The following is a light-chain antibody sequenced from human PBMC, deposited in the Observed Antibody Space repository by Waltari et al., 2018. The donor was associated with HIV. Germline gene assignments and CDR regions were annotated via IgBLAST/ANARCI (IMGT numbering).Light chain of an antibody. CDR3: HQTYTTPPT. CDR2: GAS. J-gene: IGKJ4*01. CDR1: QPISTY. Sequence: DIQMTQSPSSLSASVGDRVTITCRASQPISTYLNWFQQKPGKAPNRLIYGASSLHSGVPSRVRGSGSGTNFTLTISSLQPEDFATYFCHQTYTTPPTFGGGTKVDIK. V-gene: IGKV1-39*01.